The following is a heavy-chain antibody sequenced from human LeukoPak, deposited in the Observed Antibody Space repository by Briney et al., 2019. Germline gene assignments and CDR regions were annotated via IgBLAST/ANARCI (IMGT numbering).Heavy chain of an antibody. Sequence: GRSLRLSCAASGFTFSSYGMHWVRQAPGKGLEWVAVISYDGSNKYYADSVKGRFTISRDNSKNTLYLQMNSLRAEDTAVYYCAKAAYCSGGSCYYYGMDVWGQGTTVTVSS. D-gene: IGHD2-15*01. CDR1: GFTFSSYG. V-gene: IGHV3-30*18. CDR2: ISYDGSNK. CDR3: AKAAYCSGGSCYYYGMDV. J-gene: IGHJ6*02.